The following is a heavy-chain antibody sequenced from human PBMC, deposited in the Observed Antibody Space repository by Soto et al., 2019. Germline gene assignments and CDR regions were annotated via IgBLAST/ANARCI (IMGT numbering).Heavy chain of an antibody. CDR2: FDPEDGET. J-gene: IGHJ4*02. V-gene: IGHV1-24*01. CDR3: ASAIYCSGGSCYSDTLDY. D-gene: IGHD2-15*01. CDR1: GYTLTELS. Sequence: ASVKVSCKVSGYTLTELSMHWVRQAPGKGLEWMGGFDPEDGETIYAQKFQGRVTMTEDTSTDTAYMELSSLRSEDTAVYYCASAIYCSGGSCYSDTLDYWGQGTLVTVSS.